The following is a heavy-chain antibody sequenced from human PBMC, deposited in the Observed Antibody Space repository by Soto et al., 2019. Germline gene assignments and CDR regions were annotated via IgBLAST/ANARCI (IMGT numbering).Heavy chain of an antibody. V-gene: IGHV3-23*01. J-gene: IGHJ4*02. D-gene: IGHD3-16*01. CDR3: AKGFYEGTATPRLYY. CDR1: GLTFSNYA. Sequence: EVQLLESGGGLVQPGGSLRLSCAASGLTFSNYAMSWVRQAPGKGLEWVSAITGRGAGTYYADSMKGRFTISRDNSKNTLYLQVNSLRAEDTAVYYCAKGFYEGTATPRLYYWGQGTLVTVSS. CDR2: ITGRGAGT.